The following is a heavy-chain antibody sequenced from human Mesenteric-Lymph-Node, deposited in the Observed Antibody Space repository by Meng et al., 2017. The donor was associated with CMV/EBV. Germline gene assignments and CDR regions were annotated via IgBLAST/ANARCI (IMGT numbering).Heavy chain of an antibody. D-gene: IGHD3-3*01. CDR3: ARGEGDFWSGYSWDY. CDR2: INPYSGGA. Sequence: ASVKVSCKASGYTFTGYYLHWVRQAPGHGLEWMGWINPYSGGANSAQKFQGRVTMTRDTSISTAYMELSRLRSDDTAVYYCARGEGDFWSGYSWDYWGQGTLVTVSS. J-gene: IGHJ4*02. V-gene: IGHV1-2*02. CDR1: GYTFTGYY.